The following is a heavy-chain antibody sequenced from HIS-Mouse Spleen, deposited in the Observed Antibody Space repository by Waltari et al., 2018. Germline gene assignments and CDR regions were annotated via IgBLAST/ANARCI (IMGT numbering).Heavy chain of an antibody. Sequence: QVQLQQSGPGLVKPSHTLSLPCSISGDSVSSNSPAGNWTRQSPSRGLEWLGRTYYRSKWYNDYAVSVKSRITINPDTSKNQFSLQLNSVTPEDTAVYYCARVTGDDAFDIWGQGTMVTVSS. CDR3: ARVTGDDAFDI. D-gene: IGHD7-27*01. CDR2: TYYRSKWYN. J-gene: IGHJ3*02. CDR1: GDSVSSNSPA. V-gene: IGHV6-1*01.